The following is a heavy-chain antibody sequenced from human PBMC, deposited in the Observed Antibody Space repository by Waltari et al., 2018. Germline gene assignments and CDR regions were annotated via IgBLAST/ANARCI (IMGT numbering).Heavy chain of an antibody. D-gene: IGHD3-10*01. V-gene: IGHV4-39*01. J-gene: IGHJ4*02. CDR1: GGSLSSSSYY. Sequence: QLQLQESGPGLVKPSETLSLTCPVSGGSLSSSSYYWGWFRQPPGKGLEWIGSIYYSGSTYYNPSLKSRVTISVDTSKNQFSLKLSSVTAADTAVYYCARHRGNTDYWGQGTLVTVSS. CDR3: ARHRGNTDY. CDR2: IYYSGST.